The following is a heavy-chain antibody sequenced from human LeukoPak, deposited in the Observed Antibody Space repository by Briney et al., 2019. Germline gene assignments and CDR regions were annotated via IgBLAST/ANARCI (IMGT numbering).Heavy chain of an antibody. CDR3: ARDLGWELVLDQ. CDR1: GYSFTNYY. J-gene: IGHJ4*02. V-gene: IGHV1-2*02. D-gene: IGHD1-26*01. Sequence: VSVKVSCKTSGYSFTNYYTHWVRQAPGQGLEWMGWINPNSGGTNYAQKFQGRVTLTRDTSIRTTYMELSSLRSDDTAVYFCARDLGWELVLDQWGQGTLVTVSS. CDR2: INPNSGGT.